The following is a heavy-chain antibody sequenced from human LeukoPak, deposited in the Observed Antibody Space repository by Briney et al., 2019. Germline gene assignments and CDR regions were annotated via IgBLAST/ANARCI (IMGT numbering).Heavy chain of an antibody. J-gene: IGHJ4*02. CDR3: AKAGIGGPTTNFDY. D-gene: IGHD1-26*01. V-gene: IGHV3-30*02. CDR2: IRYDGSNK. CDR1: GFTFSSYG. Sequence: GGSLRLSCAASGFTFSSYGMHWVRQAPGKGLEWVAFIRYDGSNKYYADSVKGRFTISRDNSKNTLYLQMNSLTAEDTAVYYCAKAGIGGPTTNFDYWGQGALVTVPS.